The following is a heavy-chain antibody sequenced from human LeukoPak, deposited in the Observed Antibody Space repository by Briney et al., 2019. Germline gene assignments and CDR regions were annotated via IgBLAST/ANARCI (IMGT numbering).Heavy chain of an antibody. CDR2: IGPTGSDR. CDR3: ATETNGRHYDY. CDR1: GLTFSTSG. J-gene: IGHJ4*02. V-gene: IGHV3-21*06. D-gene: IGHD1-14*01. Sequence: KPGGSLRLSCTASGLTFSTSGFNWVRQAPGKGLEWVASIGPTGSDRYQADSIKGRFTISRDNANNFLYLQMNSLRAEDTAVYYCATETNGRHYDYWGQGTLLPVSS.